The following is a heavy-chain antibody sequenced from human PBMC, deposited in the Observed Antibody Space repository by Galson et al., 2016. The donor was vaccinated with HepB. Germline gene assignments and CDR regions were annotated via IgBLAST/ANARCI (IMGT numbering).Heavy chain of an antibody. CDR2: ISATGGSA. J-gene: IGHJ6*02. CDR3: AKVIGRDAYYYYGMDV. D-gene: IGHD2/OR15-2a*01. Sequence: SLRLSCAASGFTFKSYAMNWVRQAPGKGLEWVSAISATGGSAYYADSVKGRFTISRDNSKNTLYLQMNGLRAEDTAVYYCAKVIGRDAYYYYGMDVWGQGTTVTVSS. CDR1: GFTFKSYA. V-gene: IGHV3-23*01.